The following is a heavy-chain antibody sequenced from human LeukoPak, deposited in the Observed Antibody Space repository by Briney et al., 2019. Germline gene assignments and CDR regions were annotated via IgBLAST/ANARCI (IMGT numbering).Heavy chain of an antibody. CDR1: AYTFTGYY. D-gene: IGHD2-8*01. Sequence: GASVKVSCNASAYTFTGYYIHWVRQAPGQGLEWMGWINTNTGNPTYAQGFTGRFVFSLDTSVSTAYLQISSLKAEDTAVYYCARALGYCTNGVCQTWAVPGPWGQGTLVTVSS. CDR3: ARALGYCTNGVCQTWAVPGP. V-gene: IGHV7-4-1*02. J-gene: IGHJ5*02. CDR2: INTNTGNP.